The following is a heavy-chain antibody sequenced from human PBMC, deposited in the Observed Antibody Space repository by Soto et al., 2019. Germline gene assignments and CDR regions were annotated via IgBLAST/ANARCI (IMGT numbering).Heavy chain of an antibody. D-gene: IGHD3-22*01. Sequence: SVPLSLTWAVDDGNFGGYCWSCIRQTPGKGLEWIGEINHSGSTNYNPSLKSRVTISVDTSKNQFSLKLSSVTAADTAVYYCARDVKQYYYDSSGGGFDYWGQGTLVTSPQ. CDR3: ARDVKQYYYDSSGGGFDY. J-gene: IGHJ4*02. CDR1: DGNFGGYC. V-gene: IGHV4-34*01. CDR2: INHSGST.